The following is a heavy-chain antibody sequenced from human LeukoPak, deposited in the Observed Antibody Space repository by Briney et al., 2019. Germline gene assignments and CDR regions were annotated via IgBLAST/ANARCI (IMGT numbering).Heavy chain of an antibody. V-gene: IGHV3-21*01. J-gene: IGHJ4*02. CDR3: ARDRSRVSDY. Sequence: GGSLRLSCAASGFTFSSYSMNWVRQAPGKGLEWVSAISSDSTYIYYTDSVRGRFTISRDNAKNSLFLQMNSLRAEDTAIYYCARDRSRVSDYWGQGTLVTVSS. CDR1: GFTFSSYS. CDR2: ISSDSTYI.